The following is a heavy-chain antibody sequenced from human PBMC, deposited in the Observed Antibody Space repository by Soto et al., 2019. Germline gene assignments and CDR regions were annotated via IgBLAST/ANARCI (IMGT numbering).Heavy chain of an antibody. V-gene: IGHV2-5*02. CDR3: AHRRETPWSDNSNWNNWFDP. Sequence: VSGPTLVNPTQTLTLTCTFSGFSLRTSGVGVGWIRQPPGKALEWLALIYWDDDKRYSPSLKSRLTITKDTSKNQVVLTMTNVDPVDTATYYCAHRRETPWSDNSNWNNWFDPWGQGTVVTVSS. D-gene: IGHD6-13*01. J-gene: IGHJ5*02. CDR1: GFSLRTSGVG. CDR2: IYWDDDK.